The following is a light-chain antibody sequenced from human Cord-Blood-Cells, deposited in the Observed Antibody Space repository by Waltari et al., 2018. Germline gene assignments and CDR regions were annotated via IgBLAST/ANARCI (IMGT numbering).Light chain of an antibody. CDR2: EGS. V-gene: IGLV2-23*01. CDR1: RRDVGSYNL. J-gene: IGLJ1*01. CDR3: CSYAGSSTYV. Sequence: QSALTQPASVSGSPGQSITISCTRTRRDVGSYNLVSWYQQHPGKAPKLMIYEGSKRPSGGSNRFSGSKSGDTASLTIAGLQAEDEADYYCCSYAGSSTYVFGTGTKVTVL.